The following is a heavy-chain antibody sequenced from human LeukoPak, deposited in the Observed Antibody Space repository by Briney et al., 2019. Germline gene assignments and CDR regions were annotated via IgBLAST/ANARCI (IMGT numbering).Heavy chain of an antibody. CDR2: MNPNSGNT. CDR3: ARHGFGFGELQSHNNWFDP. V-gene: IGHV1-8*01. CDR1: GYTFTSYD. J-gene: IGHJ5*02. D-gene: IGHD3-10*01. Sequence: GASVKASCKASGYTFTSYDINWVRQATGQGLEWMGWMNPNSGNTGYAQKFQGRVTMTRNTSISTAYMELSSLRSEDTAVYYCARHGFGFGELQSHNNWFDPWGQGTLVTVSS.